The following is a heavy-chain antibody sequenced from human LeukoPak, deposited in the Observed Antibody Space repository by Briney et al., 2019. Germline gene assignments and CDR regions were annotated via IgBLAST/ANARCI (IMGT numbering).Heavy chain of an antibody. CDR3: ARGGSRYCDILTGYRDYYYYGMDV. Sequence: GGSLRLSCAASGFTFSSYAMHWVRQAPGKGLEWVAVISYDGSNKYYADSVKGRFTISRDNSKNTLYLQMNSLRAEDTAVYYCARGGSRYCDILTGYRDYYYYGMDVWGQGTTVTVSS. V-gene: IGHV3-30-3*01. CDR2: ISYDGSNK. J-gene: IGHJ6*02. D-gene: IGHD3-9*01. CDR1: GFTFSSYA.